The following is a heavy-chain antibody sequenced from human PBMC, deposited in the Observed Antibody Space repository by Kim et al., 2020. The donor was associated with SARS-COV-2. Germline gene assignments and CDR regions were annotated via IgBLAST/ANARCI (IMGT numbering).Heavy chain of an antibody. CDR2: IKEDGSER. Sequence: GGSLRLSCAASGFPFSEYWMSWVRQAPGKRLEWVASIKEDGSERGYVDSVKGRFTIFRDNAKNSLYLQMNSLRAEDTALYHCAKYYERGGYYSGAFDIWG. CDR1: GFPFSEYW. J-gene: IGHJ3*02. CDR3: AKYYERGGYYSGAFDI. V-gene: IGHV3-7*02. D-gene: IGHD3-22*01.